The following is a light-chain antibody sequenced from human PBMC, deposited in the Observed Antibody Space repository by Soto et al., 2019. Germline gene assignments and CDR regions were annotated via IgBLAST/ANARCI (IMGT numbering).Light chain of an antibody. Sequence: EILLTQSPGTLSLSPGDRATLPCRASQSVRSSYLAWYQQKPGHAPSLLIYGSSSRATGIPDRLSGSGSGTYFTITISRPEPEDFAVYYCQQYGSSHTFGQGTRLEIK. CDR1: QSVRSSY. V-gene: IGKV3-20*01. J-gene: IGKJ5*01. CDR3: QQYGSSHT. CDR2: GSS.